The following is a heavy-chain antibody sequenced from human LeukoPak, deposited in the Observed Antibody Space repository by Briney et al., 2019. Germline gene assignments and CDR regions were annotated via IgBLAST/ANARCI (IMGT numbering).Heavy chain of an antibody. CDR2: IRYDGTNK. J-gene: IGHJ6*03. CDR1: GFTFSSYG. V-gene: IGHV3-33*08. CDR3: ARHYNYYYMDV. Sequence: GGSLRLSCAASGFTFSSYGMHWVRQAPGKGLEWVAFIRYDGTNKYYAESVKGRFTISRDNSKNTLYVQMNSLRAEDTAVYYCARHYNYYYMDVWGKGTTVTISS. D-gene: IGHD3-10*01.